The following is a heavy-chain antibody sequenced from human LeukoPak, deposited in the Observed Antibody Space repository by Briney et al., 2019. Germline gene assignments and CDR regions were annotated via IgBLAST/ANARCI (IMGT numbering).Heavy chain of an antibody. CDR3: AREATPRYYFDY. Sequence: PSETLSLTCAVSGGSISSSNWWSWVRQPPGKGLEWIGYIYYSGSTNYNPSLKSRVTISVDTSRNQFSLNLTSVTPADTAVYYCAREATPRYYFDYWGQGTLVTVSS. CDR1: GGSISSSNW. CDR2: IYYSGST. J-gene: IGHJ4*02. V-gene: IGHV4-4*02.